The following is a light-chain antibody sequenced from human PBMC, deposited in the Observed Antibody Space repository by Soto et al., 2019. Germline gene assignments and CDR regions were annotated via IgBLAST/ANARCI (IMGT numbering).Light chain of an antibody. Sequence: EIVLTQSPGTLSLSPGEGTALSCRASQSVNANFLAWYQQKPGQAPRLLIYAASRRATGIPDRFSGSGSGTDFTINSSRLEPEDFGVYYCQQYGRSPHLTCGGGTRVEIK. CDR2: AAS. CDR3: QQYGRSPHLT. CDR1: QSVNANF. J-gene: IGKJ4*01. V-gene: IGKV3-20*01.